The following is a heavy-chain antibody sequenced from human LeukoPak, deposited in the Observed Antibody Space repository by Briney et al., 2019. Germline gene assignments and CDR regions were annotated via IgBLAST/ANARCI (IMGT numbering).Heavy chain of an antibody. D-gene: IGHD2-2*01. J-gene: IGHJ4*02. CDR2: LYSGGST. Sequence: GESLRHSCAASGFTVSSKYMIWVRRAPGKGLEWVSVLYSGGSTYYADSVKGRFTISRDNSKNTLYLQMNSLRPEDTAVYYCAAGQLLWNYFDYWGQGTLVTVSS. CDR1: GFTVSSKY. V-gene: IGHV3-66*02. CDR3: AAGQLLWNYFDY.